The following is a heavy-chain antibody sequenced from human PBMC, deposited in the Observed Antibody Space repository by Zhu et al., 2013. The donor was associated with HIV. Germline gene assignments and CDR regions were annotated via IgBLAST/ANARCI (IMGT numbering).Heavy chain of an antibody. CDR3: ARGTGVTGPGHFYYYAMDV. Sequence: QVQLVQSGAEVKKPGSPVKVSCKAPGDIFSNYAISWVRQAPGQGLEWMGGIIPIIGTPHYAQNFQGRVTITADKSRNTAYMELSSLRSEDTAVYYCARGTGVTGPGHFYYYAMDVWGQGTTVTVSS. V-gene: IGHV1-69*06. J-gene: IGHJ6*02. CDR2: IIPIIGTP. CDR1: GDIFSNYA. D-gene: IGHD2-8*01.